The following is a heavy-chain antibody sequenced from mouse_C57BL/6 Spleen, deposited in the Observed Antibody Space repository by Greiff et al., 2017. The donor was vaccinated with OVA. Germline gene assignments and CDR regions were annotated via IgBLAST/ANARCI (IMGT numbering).Heavy chain of an antibody. CDR2: IYPGSGST. CDR1: GYTFTSYW. Sequence: VQLQQSGAELVKPGASVKMSCKASGYTFTSYWITWVKQRPGQGLEWIGDIYPGSGSTNYNEKFKSKATLTVDTSSSTAYLQLSSLTSEDSAVYYGARDDYDRAFDYWGQGTTLTVSS. D-gene: IGHD2-4*01. J-gene: IGHJ2*01. V-gene: IGHV1-55*01. CDR3: ARDDYDRAFDY.